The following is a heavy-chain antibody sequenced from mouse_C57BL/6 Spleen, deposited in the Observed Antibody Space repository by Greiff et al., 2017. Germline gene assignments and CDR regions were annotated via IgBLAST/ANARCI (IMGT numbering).Heavy chain of an antibody. Sequence: EVQLVESGGGLVKPGGSLKLSCAASGFTFSDYGMHWVRQAPEKGLGWVAYIRSGSSSSYYADTVKGRFTISRDNAKNTLFLQMTSLRSEDTAMYYCARGGDYDEGYYFDYWGQGTTLTVSS. CDR3: ARGGDYDEGYYFDY. CDR1: GFTFSDYG. D-gene: IGHD2-4*01. V-gene: IGHV5-17*01. J-gene: IGHJ2*01. CDR2: IRSGSSSS.